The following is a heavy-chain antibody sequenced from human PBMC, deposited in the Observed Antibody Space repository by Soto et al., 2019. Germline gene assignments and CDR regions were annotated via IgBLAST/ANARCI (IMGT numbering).Heavy chain of an antibody. CDR2: IAHHGLKE. Sequence: ESWGGEVRPGRSLRLSCVASGFTFRDYGMHWVRQAPGKGLEWVAGIAHHGLKEHYADSVKGRFIISRDNSKKTVYLQLNSLRGDDTAVYYCAKDWVGGSNKYYFEYWGQGTLVTVSS. CDR3: AKDWVGGSNKYYFEY. D-gene: IGHD1-26*01. CDR1: GFTFRDYG. J-gene: IGHJ4*02. V-gene: IGHV3-30*18.